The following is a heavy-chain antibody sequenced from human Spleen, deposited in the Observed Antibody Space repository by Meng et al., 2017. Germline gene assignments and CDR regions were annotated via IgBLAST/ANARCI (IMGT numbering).Heavy chain of an antibody. CDR1: GGSSWDYY. Sequence: QSCAGLLKRSGTTSLRCWGSGGSSWDYYGSWIRQPPGKGLEWIGEIKDSGSTDYIPSLKSRVTRSVDTSKNQFSLKLSSVTAADTVVYYCARLIFDYGGNSGGGTFDYWGQGTLVTVSS. CDR3: ARLIFDYGGNSGGGTFDY. J-gene: IGHJ4*02. V-gene: IGHV4-34*01. D-gene: IGHD4-23*01. CDR2: IKDSGST.